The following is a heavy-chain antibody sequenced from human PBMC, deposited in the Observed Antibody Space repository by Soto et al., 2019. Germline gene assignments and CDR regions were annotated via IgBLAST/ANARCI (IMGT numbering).Heavy chain of an antibody. J-gene: IGHJ6*02. CDR1: GFTFSSYG. CDR2: IWYDGSNK. V-gene: IGHV3-33*01. CDR3: ARDAGDIVVVPAGGMGV. Sequence: QVQLVESGGGVVQPGRSLRLSCAASGFTFSSYGMHWVRQAPGKGLEWVAVIWYDGSNKYYADSVKGRFTISRDNSKNTLYLQMNSLRAEDTAVYYCARDAGDIVVVPAGGMGVWGQGTTVTVSS. D-gene: IGHD2-2*01.